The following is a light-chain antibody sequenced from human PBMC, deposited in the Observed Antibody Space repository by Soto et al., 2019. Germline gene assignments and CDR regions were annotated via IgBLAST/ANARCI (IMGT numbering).Light chain of an antibody. Sequence: QSALTQPPSASGYPGQSVTISCSGTSSDVGGSNHVSWYQQHPGKAPRLMIYEVNRRPSGVPDRFSGSKSGNTASLTVSGLQAEDEADYYCSSYAGNKIIFGGGTKLTVL. CDR3: SSYAGNKII. J-gene: IGLJ2*01. V-gene: IGLV2-8*01. CDR2: EVN. CDR1: SSDVGGSNH.